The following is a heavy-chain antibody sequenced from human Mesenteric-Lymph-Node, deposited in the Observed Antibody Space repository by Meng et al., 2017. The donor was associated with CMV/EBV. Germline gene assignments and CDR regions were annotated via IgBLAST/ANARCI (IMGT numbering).Heavy chain of an antibody. Sequence: LQLRESGPGQVKPSETLSLPCSVLGDSISSFYYWGWIRQPPGRGLEWIGSVHYTGSTYYSPSLKSRVTVSVDTSKNQFSLRLTSVTAADTAVYYCARPFPSWQSPRLDPFGAWGQGTLVTVFS. CDR3: ARPFPSWQSPRLDPFGA. CDR2: VHYTGST. J-gene: IGHJ5*02. D-gene: IGHD6-19*01. V-gene: IGHV4-39*01. CDR1: GDSISSFYY.